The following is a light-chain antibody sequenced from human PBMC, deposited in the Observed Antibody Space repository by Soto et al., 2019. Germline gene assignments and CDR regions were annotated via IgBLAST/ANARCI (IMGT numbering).Light chain of an antibody. CDR1: SSDVAFYNH. CDR2: EVN. V-gene: IGLV2-14*01. J-gene: IGLJ1*01. CDR3: SSFASTHTYV. Sequence: QSVLTQPASVSGSPGQSITISCTGTSSDVAFYNHVSWYQQHPGKAPKPLIYEVNNRPSGVSHRFSGSKSGNTASLTISGLQAEDEADYYCSSFASTHTYVFGTGTKLTVL.